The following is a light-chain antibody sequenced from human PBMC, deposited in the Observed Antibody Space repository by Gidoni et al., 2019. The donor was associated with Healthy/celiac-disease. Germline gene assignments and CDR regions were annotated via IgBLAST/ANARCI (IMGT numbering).Light chain of an antibody. V-gene: IGKV3-20*01. CDR2: GAS. J-gene: IGKJ2*01. CDR3: QQYGSSRVT. Sequence: EIVLTQSPGTLSLSPGERATLSCSASQSVSSSYLAWSQQKPGQAPRLLIYGASSRATGIPDRFSGSGSGTDFTLTISRLEPEDFAVYYCQQYGSSRVTFGQGTKLEIK. CDR1: QSVSSSY.